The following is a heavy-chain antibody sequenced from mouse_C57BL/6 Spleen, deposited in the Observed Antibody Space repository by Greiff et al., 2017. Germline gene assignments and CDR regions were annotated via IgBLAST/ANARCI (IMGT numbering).Heavy chain of an antibody. D-gene: IGHD1-1*01. Sequence: QLQQPGAELVKPGASVKMSCKASGYTFTSYWITWVKQRPGQGLEWIGDIYPGSGSTNYNEKFKSKATLTVDTSSSTAYMQLSSLTSEDSAVYYCARGPFSTVVATDYWGQGTTLTVSS. CDR3: ARGPFSTVVATDY. V-gene: IGHV1-55*01. CDR2: IYPGSGST. J-gene: IGHJ2*01. CDR1: GYTFTSYW.